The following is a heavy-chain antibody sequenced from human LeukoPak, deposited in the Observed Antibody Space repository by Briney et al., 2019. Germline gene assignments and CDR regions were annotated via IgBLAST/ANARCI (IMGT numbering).Heavy chain of an antibody. J-gene: IGHJ4*02. CDR1: GYTFTGYY. CDR2: INPNSGGT. Sequence: ASVKVSCKASGYTFTGYYMHWVRQAPGQGLEWMGWINPNSGGTNYAQKFQGRVTMTRDTSISTAYMELSRLRSDDTAVYYCARVSYIVVVPAAIIFDYWGQGTLVTVTS. V-gene: IGHV1-2*02. D-gene: IGHD2-2*01. CDR3: ARVSYIVVVPAAIIFDY.